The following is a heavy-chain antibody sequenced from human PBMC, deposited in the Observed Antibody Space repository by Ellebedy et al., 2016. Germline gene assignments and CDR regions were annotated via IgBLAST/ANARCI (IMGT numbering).Heavy chain of an antibody. V-gene: IGHV1-2*02. CDR1: RYTFTSYY. Sequence: ASVKVSXKASRYTFTSYYMHWVRQAPGQGLEWMGWINPNSGGTNYAQKFQGRVTMTRDTSISTAYMELSRLRSDDTAVYYCARSVSSSWLWGAFDIWGQGTMVTVSS. CDR3: ARSVSSSWLWGAFDI. CDR2: INPNSGGT. D-gene: IGHD6-13*01. J-gene: IGHJ3*02.